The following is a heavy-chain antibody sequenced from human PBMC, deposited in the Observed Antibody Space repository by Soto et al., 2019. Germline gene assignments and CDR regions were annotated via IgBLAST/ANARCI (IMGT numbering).Heavy chain of an antibody. Sequence: RGSLRLSCPPPGFTFSDPDMHNVHQAPGKGLEWVAVISYDGSNAYYADSVKGRLTISRDNSRNTLYVQMNSLRPEDTAVYYCAKDLREGSILWYGSLDNWGQGP. J-gene: IGHJ4*02. CDR2: ISYDGSNA. CDR1: GFTFSDPD. CDR3: AKDLREGSILWYGSLDN. V-gene: IGHV3-30*18. D-gene: IGHD2-15*01.